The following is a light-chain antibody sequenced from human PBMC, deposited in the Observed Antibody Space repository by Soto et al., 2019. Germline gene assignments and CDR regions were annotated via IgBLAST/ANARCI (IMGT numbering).Light chain of an antibody. CDR1: QSISSNY. CDR3: QQYGSSPRT. Sequence: EIVLTQSPGTLSMSPGERATLSCRASQSISSNYLAWYQQKPGQAPRLLIYGASSRATGIPDRFSGSGSGTDFTLTISRLVAEDFAVYYCQQYGSSPRTFGQGTKVEFK. V-gene: IGKV3-20*01. CDR2: GAS. J-gene: IGKJ1*01.